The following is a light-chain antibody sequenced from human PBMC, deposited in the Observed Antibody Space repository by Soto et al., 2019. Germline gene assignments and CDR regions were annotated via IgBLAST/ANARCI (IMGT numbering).Light chain of an antibody. CDR2: HAS. CDR3: QQYNNWPPIT. CDR1: QSVSTS. V-gene: IGKV3-11*01. Sequence: EIVLTQSPATLSLSPGERATLSCRASQSVSTSLAWYQHKPGQAPRLLIYHASNRATGIPARFSGSGSGTEFTLTISSLQSEDFAVYYCQQYNNWPPITFGQGTRLEIK. J-gene: IGKJ5*01.